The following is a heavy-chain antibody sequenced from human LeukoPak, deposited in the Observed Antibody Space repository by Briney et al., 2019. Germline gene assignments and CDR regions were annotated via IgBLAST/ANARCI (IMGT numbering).Heavy chain of an antibody. Sequence: GESLKISCKGSGYTFTSYWISWVRQMPGKGLEWMGRIDPSDSYTNYSPSFQGHITISADKSINTAYLQWNSLKASDTAVYYCARRLGNGDLGYYFDYWGQGTLVTVSS. V-gene: IGHV5-10-1*01. J-gene: IGHJ4*02. CDR3: ARRLGNGDLGYYFDY. CDR1: GYTFTSYW. CDR2: IDPSDSYT. D-gene: IGHD4-17*01.